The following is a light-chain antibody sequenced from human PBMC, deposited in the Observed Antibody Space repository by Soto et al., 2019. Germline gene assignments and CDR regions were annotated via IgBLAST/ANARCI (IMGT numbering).Light chain of an antibody. J-gene: IGKJ3*01. Sequence: EIVLTQSPGTLSLSPGERATLSCRASQSVTSNYLAWHQQKPGQAPRLLIYDASTRATGIPDRFSGSGSGTDVTLTISRLEPEDFAVYYCQQYGSSPFTFGPGTKVDIK. CDR3: QQYGSSPFT. V-gene: IGKV3-20*01. CDR1: QSVTSNY. CDR2: DAS.